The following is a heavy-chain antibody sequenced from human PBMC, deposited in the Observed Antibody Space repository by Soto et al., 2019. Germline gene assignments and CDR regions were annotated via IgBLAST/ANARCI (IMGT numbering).Heavy chain of an antibody. CDR3: ARQWYYDFWSGYSQPRYYFDY. Sequence: SETLSLTCTVSGGSISSSSYYWGWIRQPPGKGLEWIGSIYYSGSTYYNPSLKSRVTISVDTSKNQFSLKLSSVTAADTAVYYCARQWYYDFWSGYSQPRYYFDYWGQGTLVTVSS. CDR2: IYYSGST. V-gene: IGHV4-39*01. CDR1: GGSISSSSYY. J-gene: IGHJ4*02. D-gene: IGHD3-3*01.